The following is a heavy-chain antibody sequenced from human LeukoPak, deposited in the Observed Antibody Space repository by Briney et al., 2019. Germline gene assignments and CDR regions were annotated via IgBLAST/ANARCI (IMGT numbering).Heavy chain of an antibody. V-gene: IGHV4-34*01. CDR1: GGSFSGYY. Sequence: SETLSLTSAIYGGSFSGYYWSWIRQPPGKGLEWIGEINHSGSTNYNPSLKSRVTISVDTSKNQFSLKLSSVTAADTAVYYCARGRHYYDSSGYYYVPFAFDIWGQGTMVTVSS. CDR3: ARGRHYYDSSGYYYVPFAFDI. J-gene: IGHJ3*02. D-gene: IGHD3-22*01. CDR2: INHSGST.